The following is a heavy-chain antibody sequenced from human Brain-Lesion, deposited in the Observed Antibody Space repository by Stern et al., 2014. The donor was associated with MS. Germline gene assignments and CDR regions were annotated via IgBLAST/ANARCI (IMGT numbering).Heavy chain of an antibody. CDR1: GYTLTELS. V-gene: IGHV1-24*01. J-gene: IGHJ4*02. CDR2: FDPEDGET. Sequence: QVQLGQSGAEVKKPGASVKVSCKVSGYTLTELSMHWVRQAPRKVLEWMGGFDPEDGETIYAQKFQGRVTMTEDTSTDTAYMELSSLRSEDTAVYYCATLSPGAGGNYYRHFDYWGQGTLVTVSS. CDR3: ATLSPGAGGNYYRHFDY. D-gene: IGHD1-26*01.